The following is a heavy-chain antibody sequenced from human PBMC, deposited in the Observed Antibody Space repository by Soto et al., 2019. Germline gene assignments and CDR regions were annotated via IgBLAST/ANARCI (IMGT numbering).Heavy chain of an antibody. Sequence: ASVKVSCKTSGLTFSSYGISWVRQAPGQGLERMGWISGYNGDTYYAQKFQGRVIMTTDTSTNTAYMELRSLSSDDTAVYYCARDCRSSSCYGFWFDPWGQGTLVTVS. V-gene: IGHV1-18*01. D-gene: IGHD3-22*01. J-gene: IGHJ5*02. CDR3: ARDCRSSSCYGFWFDP. CDR1: GLTFSSYG. CDR2: ISGYNGDT.